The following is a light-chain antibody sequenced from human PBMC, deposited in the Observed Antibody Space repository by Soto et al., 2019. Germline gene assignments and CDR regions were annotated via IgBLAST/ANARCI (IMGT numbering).Light chain of an antibody. CDR2: AAS. CDR3: QKYSSVIT. V-gene: IGKV1-27*01. Sequence: DIQMTQSPSSLSASVGDRVTITCRASQGISNFLAWYQQKPGKVPKLLISAASTLQSGVPSRFSGSGSGTDFTLTIPRLQPEDGATYYCQKYSSVITFGQGTRLEIK. CDR1: QGISNF. J-gene: IGKJ5*01.